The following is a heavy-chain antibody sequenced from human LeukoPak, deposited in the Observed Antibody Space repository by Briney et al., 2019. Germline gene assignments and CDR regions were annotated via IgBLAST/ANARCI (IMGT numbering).Heavy chain of an antibody. D-gene: IGHD3-10*01. Sequence: GGSLRLSCAASGFTFSSYEMNWVRQAPGKGLEWVSYISSSGSTIYYADSVKGRFTISRDNAKNSLYLQMNSLRAEDTAVYYCARGLPYGSGSYMYYFDYWGQGTLVTVSS. J-gene: IGHJ4*02. V-gene: IGHV3-48*03. CDR2: ISSSGSTI. CDR1: GFTFSSYE. CDR3: ARGLPYGSGSYMYYFDY.